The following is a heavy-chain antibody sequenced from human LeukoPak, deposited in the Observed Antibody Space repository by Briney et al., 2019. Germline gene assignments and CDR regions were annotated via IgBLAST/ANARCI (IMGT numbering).Heavy chain of an antibody. D-gene: IGHD4-17*01. CDR2: INPNNGGT. Sequence: ASVKVSFKASGYTFTGYYMHWVRQAPGQGLEWMGRINPNNGGTTYSQKFQGRVTMTRDTSISTAYMEVSRLRFDDTAVYYCVRDRRVTTPTEYYYYGLDVWGQGTTVTVSS. CDR3: VRDRRVTTPTEYYYYGLDV. CDR1: GYTFTGYY. J-gene: IGHJ6*02. V-gene: IGHV1-2*06.